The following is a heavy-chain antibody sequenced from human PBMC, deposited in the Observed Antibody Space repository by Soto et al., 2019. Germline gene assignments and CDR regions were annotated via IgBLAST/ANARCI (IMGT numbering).Heavy chain of an antibody. J-gene: IGHJ4*02. CDR1: GGTFSSYA. V-gene: IGHV1-69*06. Sequence: SVKVSCKASGGTFSSYAISWVRQAPGQGLEWMGGIIPIFGTANYAQKFQGRVTITANKSTSTAYMELSSLRSEDTAVYYCAREGGITGTLGEFGCWDQGTLVTVAS. CDR2: IIPIFGTA. D-gene: IGHD1-20*01. CDR3: AREGGITGTLGEFGC.